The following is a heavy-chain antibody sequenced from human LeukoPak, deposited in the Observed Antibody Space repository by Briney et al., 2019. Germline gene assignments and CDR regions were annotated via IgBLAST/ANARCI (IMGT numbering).Heavy chain of an antibody. CDR1: GGSISSYY. J-gene: IGHJ4*02. V-gene: IGHV4-59*08. Sequence: SDTLSLTSTVSGGSISSYYWSWIRQPPGKGLEWIGYIYYSGSTNYNPSLKSRVTISVDTSKNQFSLKLSSVTAADTAVYYCARHVGSSSWQNFDYWGQGTLVTVSS. D-gene: IGHD6-13*01. CDR2: IYYSGST. CDR3: ARHVGSSSWQNFDY.